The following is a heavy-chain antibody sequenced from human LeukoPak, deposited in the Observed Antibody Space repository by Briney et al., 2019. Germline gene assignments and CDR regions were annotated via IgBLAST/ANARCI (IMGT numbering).Heavy chain of an antibody. J-gene: IGHJ4*02. CDR3: ANLRDQLLFPSYFDY. D-gene: IGHD2-2*01. CDR1: GFTFSSYA. Sequence: GGSLRLSCAASGFTFSSYAMSWVRQAPGKGLEWVSAISGSGGSTYYADSVKGRFTISRDNSKNTLYLQMNSLRAEDTAVYYCANLRDQLLFPSYFDYWGQGTLVTVSS. V-gene: IGHV3-23*01. CDR2: ISGSGGST.